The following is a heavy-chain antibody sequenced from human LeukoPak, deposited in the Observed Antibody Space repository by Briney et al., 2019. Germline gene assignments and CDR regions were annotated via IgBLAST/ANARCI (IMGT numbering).Heavy chain of an antibody. CDR1: GFTFSSYG. CDR3: ASETYSGYVY. J-gene: IGHJ4*02. V-gene: IGHV3-30*02. CDR2: IRSDGSNK. D-gene: IGHD5-12*01. Sequence: GGSLRLSCVASGFTFSSYGMHWVRQAPGKGLEWVAFIRSDGSNKYYADSVKGRFTISRDNSKDTLYLQMNSLRAEDTAVYYCASETYSGYVYWGQGTLVTVSS.